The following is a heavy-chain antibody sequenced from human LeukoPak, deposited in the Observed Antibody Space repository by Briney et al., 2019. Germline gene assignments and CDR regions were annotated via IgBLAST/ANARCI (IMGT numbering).Heavy chain of an antibody. J-gene: IGHJ6*03. D-gene: IGHD6-6*01. V-gene: IGHV1-69*05. Sequence: ASVKVSCKASGGTFSSYAISWVRQAPGQGLEWMGGIIPIFGTANYAQKFQGRVTITTDESTSTAYMELSSLRSEDTAVYYCARDRGIAARPYYYYYYMDVWGKGTTVTVSS. CDR1: GGTFSSYA. CDR3: ARDRGIAARPYYYYYYMDV. CDR2: IIPIFGTA.